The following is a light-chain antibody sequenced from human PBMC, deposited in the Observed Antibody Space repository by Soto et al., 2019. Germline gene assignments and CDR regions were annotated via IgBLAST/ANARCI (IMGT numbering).Light chain of an antibody. J-gene: IGKJ1*01. CDR2: GAS. Sequence: EVVLTQSPGTLSLSPGERATLSCRAIQSVSSSYLAWYQQKPGQAPRLLIYGASSRATGIPDRFSGSGSGTEFTLTITSLQSEDFAVYYCQHYNNWPPWTFGQGTKVDIK. CDR1: QSVSSSY. CDR3: QHYNNWPPWT. V-gene: IGKV3-20*01.